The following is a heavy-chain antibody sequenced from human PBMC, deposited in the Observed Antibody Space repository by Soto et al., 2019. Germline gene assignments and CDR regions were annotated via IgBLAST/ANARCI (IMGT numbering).Heavy chain of an antibody. Sequence: PSETLSLTCTVSGGSISSGGYYWSWIRQHPGKGLEWIGYIYYSGSTYYNPSLKSRVTISVDTSKSQFSLKLSSVTAADTAVYYCARSRVRGPAVEWGQGTLVTVSS. J-gene: IGHJ4*02. CDR2: IYYSGST. V-gene: IGHV4-31*03. CDR3: ARSRVRGPAVE. D-gene: IGHD3-10*01. CDR1: GGSISSGGYY.